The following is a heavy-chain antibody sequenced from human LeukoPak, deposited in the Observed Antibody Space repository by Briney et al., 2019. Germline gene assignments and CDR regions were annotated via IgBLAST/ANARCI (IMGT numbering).Heavy chain of an antibody. V-gene: IGHV3-49*04. CDR2: IRSKGYGSTT. CDR3: TRGAMGWETLQYYFDH. J-gene: IGHJ4*02. Sequence: GGSLRLSCTASGFTFDNNAMTWVRMAPGQGLEWVGFIRSKGYGSTTHYAAFVRGRFTIAGDASRSIAFLQMDGLSTDNADDYYCTRGAMGWETLQYYFDHGGQEVLVTVSS. D-gene: IGHD4-11*01. CDR1: GFTFDNNA.